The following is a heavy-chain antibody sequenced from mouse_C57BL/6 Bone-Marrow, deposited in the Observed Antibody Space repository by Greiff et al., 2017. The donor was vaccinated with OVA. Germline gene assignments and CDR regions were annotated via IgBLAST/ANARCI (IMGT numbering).Heavy chain of an antibody. D-gene: IGHD1-1*01. Sequence: VQLQQSGPGLVQPSQSLSITCTVSGFSFTSYGVHWVRQSPGKGLEWLGVIWSGGSTDYNAAFISRLSLSKDNSKSQVFFKMNSLQADDTAIYYCARWDYGSSYAMDYWGQGTSVTVSS. CDR1: GFSFTSYG. CDR2: IWSGGST. V-gene: IGHV2-2*01. CDR3: ARWDYGSSYAMDY. J-gene: IGHJ4*01.